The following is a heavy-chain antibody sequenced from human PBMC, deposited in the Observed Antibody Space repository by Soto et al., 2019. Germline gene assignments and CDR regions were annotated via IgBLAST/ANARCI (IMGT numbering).Heavy chain of an antibody. CDR1: GGSVNSYY. J-gene: IGHJ4*02. Sequence: SEILSLTCTVSGGSVNSYYWSWIRQPPGKGLEWIGYIFYSGSTKSNPSLKSRVTMSVDMSKNQFSLRLTSVTAADTAVYYCARVFPSYCGGDCSYFDSWGQGTLVTV. D-gene: IGHD2-21*02. CDR3: ARVFPSYCGGDCSYFDS. CDR2: IFYSGST. V-gene: IGHV4-59*02.